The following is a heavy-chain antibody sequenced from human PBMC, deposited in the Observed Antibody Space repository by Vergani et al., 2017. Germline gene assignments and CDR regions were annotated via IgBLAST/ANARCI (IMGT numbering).Heavy chain of an antibody. D-gene: IGHD2-2*01. V-gene: IGHV4-39*07. CDR2: IYYSGST. J-gene: IGHJ5*02. CDR1: GGSISSSSYY. Sequence: QLQLQESGPGLVKPSETLSLTCTVSGGSISSSSYYWGWIRQPPGKGLEWIGSIYYSGSTYYNPSLKGRVTISVDTSKNQFSLKLSSVTAADTAVYYCARDREGSSEYDVGWFDPWGQGTLVTVSS. CDR3: ARDREGSSEYDVGWFDP.